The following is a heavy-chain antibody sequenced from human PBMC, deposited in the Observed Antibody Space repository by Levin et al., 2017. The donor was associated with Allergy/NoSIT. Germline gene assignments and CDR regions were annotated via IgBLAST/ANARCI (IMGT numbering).Heavy chain of an antibody. CDR2: INHSGST. Sequence: SETLSLTCAVYGGSFSGYYWSWIRQPPGKGLEWIGEINHSGSTNYNPSLKSRVTISVDTSKNQFSLKLSSVTAADTAVYYCARGVSGLEYYYYYYGMDGWGQGTTVTVSS. D-gene: IGHD1-1*01. V-gene: IGHV4-34*01. CDR3: ARGVSGLEYYYYYYGMDG. CDR1: GGSFSGYY. J-gene: IGHJ6*02.